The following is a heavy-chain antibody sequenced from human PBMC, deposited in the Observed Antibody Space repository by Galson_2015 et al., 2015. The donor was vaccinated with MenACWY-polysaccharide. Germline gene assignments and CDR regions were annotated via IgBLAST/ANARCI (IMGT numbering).Heavy chain of an antibody. Sequence: SLRLSCAASGFTFSTYAIHWVRQAPGKGLDWVAIISYDGTNKYYADSVKDRFTISRDNSKNTMYLQMNSPSAEDTAAYYCARTYCSRTSCYGMDVWGQGTTVTVSS. D-gene: IGHD2-2*01. CDR3: ARTYCSRTSCYGMDV. V-gene: IGHV3-30-3*01. CDR2: ISYDGTNK. J-gene: IGHJ6*02. CDR1: GFTFSTYA.